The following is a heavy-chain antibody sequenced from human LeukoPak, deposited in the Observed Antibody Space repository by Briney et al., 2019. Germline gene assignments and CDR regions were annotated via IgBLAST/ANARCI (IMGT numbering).Heavy chain of an antibody. J-gene: IGHJ4*02. D-gene: IGHD3-3*01. V-gene: IGHV3-48*01. Sequence: PGGSLRLSCAASGFTFSSYSMNWVRQAPGKGLEWVSYISSSSSTIYYADSVKGRFTISRDNAKNSLYLQVNSLRAEDTAVYYCARHWSRDYYDFWSGYYTGLNYWGQGTLVTVSS. CDR1: GFTFSSYS. CDR2: ISSSSSTI. CDR3: ARHWSRDYYDFWSGYYTGLNY.